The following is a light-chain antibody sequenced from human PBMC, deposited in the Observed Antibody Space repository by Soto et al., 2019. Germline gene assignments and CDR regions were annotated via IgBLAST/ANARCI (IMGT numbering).Light chain of an antibody. CDR3: QQTYNFPLT. Sequence: DIQMTQSPSSVSASVGVRVTITCRASQGINSWLAWYQQKPGKAPNLLIYAASSLQSGVPSRFSGSGSGTDFTLTITSLQTEDFATYYCQQTYNFPLTFGGGTKVDIK. V-gene: IGKV1D-12*01. CDR1: QGINSW. J-gene: IGKJ4*01. CDR2: AAS.